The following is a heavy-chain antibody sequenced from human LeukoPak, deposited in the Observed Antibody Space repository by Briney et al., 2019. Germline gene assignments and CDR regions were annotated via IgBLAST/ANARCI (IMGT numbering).Heavy chain of an antibody. V-gene: IGHV4-39*01. CDR2: ILQIVGT. CDR3: ARRAYSGFDW. D-gene: IGHD1-26*01. Sequence: ADTLSLPCTVSVAFFIRFSPVDSSCGWVRPSPGWGLEWIGSILQIVGTSCSPPLNSRVTISPDTSKSQFSLKLSSATAADTAVYYCARRAYSGFDWWGQGTLVTVAS. J-gene: IGHJ4*02. CDR1: VAFFIRFSPVDSS.